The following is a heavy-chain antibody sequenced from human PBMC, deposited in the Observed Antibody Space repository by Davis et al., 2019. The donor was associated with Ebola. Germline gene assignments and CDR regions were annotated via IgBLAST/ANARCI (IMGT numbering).Heavy chain of an antibody. Sequence: GESLKISCVASGFTFSNYVMGWVHQAPGKGLEWVSALTGDSGYISQADSVKGRFTIYRDNSKNTLFLEMNDVRAEDTALYYCAKGGDNYNLAYFDFWGQGTVVTVSS. CDR1: GFTFSNYV. CDR2: LTGDSGYI. CDR3: AKGGDNYNLAYFDF. J-gene: IGHJ4*01. V-gene: IGHV3-23*01. D-gene: IGHD5-24*01.